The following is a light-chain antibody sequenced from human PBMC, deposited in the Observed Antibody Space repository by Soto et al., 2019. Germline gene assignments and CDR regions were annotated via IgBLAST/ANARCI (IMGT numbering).Light chain of an antibody. V-gene: IGKV1-39*01. CDR1: QSISRY. CDR2: VVF. J-gene: IGKJ1*01. CDR3: QQSYSTPWT. Sequence: DILMTQSPSSLSASVGDRVTITCRASQSISRYLNWYQQKPGKAPKLLINVVFSLQSGVPSRFSGSGSPTDFTLTISSLQPEDFATYYCQQSYSTPWTFGQGTKVEIK.